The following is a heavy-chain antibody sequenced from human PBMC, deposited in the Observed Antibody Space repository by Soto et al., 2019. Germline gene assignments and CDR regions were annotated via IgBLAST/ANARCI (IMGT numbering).Heavy chain of an antibody. CDR1: GYTFTNYD. D-gene: IGHD3-9*01. Sequence: QVQLVQSGAEVKKPGASVKVSCKASGYTFTNYDINWVRHATGQGLEWMGWMNPNSGNTGSAQKFQDRVTMTRDTSINPAYMELSSLRSDDTAVYYCVRLPDNVDVLTGRSGYNDYWGQGTLVTVSS. CDR3: VRLPDNVDVLTGRSGYNDY. V-gene: IGHV1-8*01. J-gene: IGHJ4*02. CDR2: MNPNSGNT.